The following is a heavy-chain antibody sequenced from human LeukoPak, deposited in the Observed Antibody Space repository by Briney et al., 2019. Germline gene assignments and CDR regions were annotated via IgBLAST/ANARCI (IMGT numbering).Heavy chain of an antibody. Sequence: SETLSLTCTVSGGSISSFYWSWLRQPPGRGLEWIGYIYYSGSTNYNPSLKSRVTISVDTSKNQVSLKLTSVTAADTAVYYCARQGRGAAATVDSWGQGTLVTVSS. CDR2: IYYSGST. CDR3: ARQGRGAAATVDS. D-gene: IGHD6-13*01. J-gene: IGHJ4*02. V-gene: IGHV4-59*08. CDR1: GGSISSFY.